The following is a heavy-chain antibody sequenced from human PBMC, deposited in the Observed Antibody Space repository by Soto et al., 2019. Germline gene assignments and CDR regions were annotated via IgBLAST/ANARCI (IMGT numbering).Heavy chain of an antibody. D-gene: IGHD1-1*01. CDR3: ARGTTTSAFSAMDV. J-gene: IGHJ6*02. Sequence: QVQLVESGGGVVQPGRSLRPSCAASGFTFSNNAMDWVRQAPGKGLEWVAVISYDGSNKYIAESVKGRFTISRDNSKNTLFLQMNSLRAEDTAVYYCARGTTTSAFSAMDVWGQGTTVTVSS. V-gene: IGHV3-30-3*01. CDR1: GFTFSNNA. CDR2: ISYDGSNK.